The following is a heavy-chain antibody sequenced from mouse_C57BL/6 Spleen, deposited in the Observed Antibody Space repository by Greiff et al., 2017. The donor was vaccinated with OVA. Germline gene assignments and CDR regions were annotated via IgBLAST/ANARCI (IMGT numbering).Heavy chain of an antibody. CDR1: GYTFTSYW. CDR3: ARGGTGFAY. Sequence: QVQLQQPGAELVKPGASVKLSCKASGYTFTSYWMHWVKQRPGQGLEWIGQIYPGDGDTNYNGKFKGKATLTADKSSSTAYMQLSSLTSEDSAVYFCARGGTGFAYWGQGTLVTVSA. J-gene: IGHJ3*01. D-gene: IGHD4-1*01. V-gene: IGHV1-80*01. CDR2: IYPGDGDT.